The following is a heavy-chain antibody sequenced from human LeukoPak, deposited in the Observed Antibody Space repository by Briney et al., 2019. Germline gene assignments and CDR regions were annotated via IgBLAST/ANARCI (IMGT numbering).Heavy chain of an antibody. J-gene: IGHJ4*02. CDR3: ARILTLVRGGIDY. CDR1: GGSISSYY. Sequence: SETLSLTCTVSGGSISSYYWSWIRQPPGKGLEWIGYIYYSGSTNYNPSLKSRVTISVDTSKNQFSLKLSSVTAADTAVYYCARILTLVRGGIDYWGQGTLVTVSS. CDR2: IYYSGST. D-gene: IGHD3-10*01. V-gene: IGHV4-59*01.